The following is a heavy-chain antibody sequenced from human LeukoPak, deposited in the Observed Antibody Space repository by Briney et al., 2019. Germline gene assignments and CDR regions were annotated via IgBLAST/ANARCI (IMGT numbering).Heavy chain of an antibody. D-gene: IGHD3-10*01. CDR1: GYTFNSYG. Sequence: ASVKVSCKTFGYTFNSYGISWVRQAPGQGLEWMGWISAYNGNTKNAQNFQGRVTMTTDTSTSTAYMELRSLRSDDTAMYYCTRAASGAGRFRAFEIWGQGTMVTVSS. J-gene: IGHJ3*02. CDR3: TRAASGAGRFRAFEI. CDR2: ISAYNGNT. V-gene: IGHV1-18*01.